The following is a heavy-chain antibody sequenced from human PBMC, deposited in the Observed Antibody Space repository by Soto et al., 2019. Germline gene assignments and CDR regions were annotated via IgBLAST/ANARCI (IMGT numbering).Heavy chain of an antibody. V-gene: IGHV4-4*07. CDR2: IYTSGST. J-gene: IGHJ6*02. CDR1: GGSISSYY. D-gene: IGHD6-19*01. CDR3: ARGDSSGWYYYGMDV. Sequence: QVQLQESGPGLVKPSETLSLTCTVSGGSISSYYWSWIRQPAGKGLEWIGRIYTSGSTNYNPSLKSRVTMSVDTSKNQFSLKLSSVTAADTAVYNCARGDSSGWYYYGMDVWGQGTTVSVSS.